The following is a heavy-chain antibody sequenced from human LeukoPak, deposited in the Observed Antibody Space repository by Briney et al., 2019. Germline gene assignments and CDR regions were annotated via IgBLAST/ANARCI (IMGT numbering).Heavy chain of an antibody. V-gene: IGHV1-69*04. CDR3: AREQQWLVSDY. Sequence: ASVKVSCKASGGTFSSYAISWVRQAPGQGLEWMGRIIPILGIANYAQKFQGRVTITADRSTSTAYMELSSLRSEDTAVYYCAREQQWLVSDYWGQGTLVTVSS. CDR1: GGTFSSYA. D-gene: IGHD6-19*01. CDR2: IIPILGIA. J-gene: IGHJ4*02.